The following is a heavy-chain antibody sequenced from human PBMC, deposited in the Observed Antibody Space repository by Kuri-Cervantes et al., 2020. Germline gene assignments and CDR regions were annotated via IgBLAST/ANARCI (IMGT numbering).Heavy chain of an antibody. V-gene: IGHV1-8*01. CDR1: GYTFTSYD. CDR2: MNPNSGNT. Sequence: ASVKVSCKASGYTFTSYDINWVRQATGQGLEWMGWMNPNSGNTGYAQKFQGRVTMTRNTSISTAYMELSSLRSEDTAVYYCATRPRYYGKGNWFDPWGQGTLVTVSS. J-gene: IGHJ5*02. D-gene: IGHD3-10*01. CDR3: ATRPRYYGKGNWFDP.